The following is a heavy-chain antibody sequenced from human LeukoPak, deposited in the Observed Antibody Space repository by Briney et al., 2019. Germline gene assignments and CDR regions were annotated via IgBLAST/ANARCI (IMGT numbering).Heavy chain of an antibody. Sequence: ASVKVSCKSSGYTFTGYYLHWVRRAPGQGLEWMGWINPNSGGTNYAQKFQGRVTMTRDTSISTAYMELSRLRSDDTAVYYCARVYYYGSGSYYPTPYFDYWGQGTLVTVSS. CDR3: ARVYYYGSGSYYPTPYFDY. CDR2: INPNSGGT. D-gene: IGHD3-10*01. CDR1: GYTFTGYY. V-gene: IGHV1-2*02. J-gene: IGHJ4*02.